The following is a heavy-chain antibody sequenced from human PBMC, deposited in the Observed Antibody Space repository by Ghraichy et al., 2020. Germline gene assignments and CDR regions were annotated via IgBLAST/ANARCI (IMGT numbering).Heavy chain of an antibody. D-gene: IGHD5-18*01. CDR1: GGSISSGSYY. Sequence: SETLSLTCTVSGGSISSGSYYWSWIRQPAGKGLEWIGRIYTSGITNYNPSLKSRVTISVDTSKNQFSLKLSSVTAADTAVYYCARWRKGYDNQLWLRPLPDDYYYGMYVWGQGTTVTVSS. V-gene: IGHV4-61*02. CDR3: ARWRKGYDNQLWLRPLPDDYYYGMYV. CDR2: IYTSGIT. J-gene: IGHJ6*02.